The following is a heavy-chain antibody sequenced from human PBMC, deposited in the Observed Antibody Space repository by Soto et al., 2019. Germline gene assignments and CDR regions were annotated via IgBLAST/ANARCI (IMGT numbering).Heavy chain of an antibody. CDR2: NSGSGGST. CDR3: AKYQAVAPIDY. D-gene: IGHD6-19*01. CDR1: GFTCSNYA. V-gene: IGHV3-23*01. Sequence: EVQLLESGGGLVQPGGSLRLSCAASGFTCSNYAMSWVRQAPGKGLEWVSGNSGSGGSTYYADSVKGRFTISRDNSKNTLYLQMNSLRAEDTAVYYCAKYQAVAPIDYWGQGTLVTVSS. J-gene: IGHJ4*02.